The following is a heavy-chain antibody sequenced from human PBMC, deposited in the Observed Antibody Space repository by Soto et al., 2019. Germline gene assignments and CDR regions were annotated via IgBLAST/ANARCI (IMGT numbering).Heavy chain of an antibody. CDR2: INHSGST. V-gene: IGHV4-34*01. Sequence: PSETLSLTCAVYGGSFSGYYWSWIRQPPGKGLEWIGEINHSGSTNYNPSLKSRVTTSVDTSKNQFSLKLSSVTAADTAVYYCARGRYSSSWYAYWGQGTLVTVS. CDR3: ARGRYSSSWYAY. CDR1: GGSFSGYY. J-gene: IGHJ4*02. D-gene: IGHD6-13*01.